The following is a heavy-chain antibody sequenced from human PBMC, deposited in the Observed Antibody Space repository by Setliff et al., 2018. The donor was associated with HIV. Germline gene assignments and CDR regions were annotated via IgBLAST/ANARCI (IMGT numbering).Heavy chain of an antibody. Sequence: SETLSLTCTVSGGSINRGTYHWSWIRQPAGKGLEWIGRVYNSGSANYNPSLTSRVTMSVDTSKNQFSLNLNSLTAADTAIYYCARGAEYPNWYFDLWGRGTLVTVSS. CDR2: VYNSGSA. CDR1: GGSINRGTYH. CDR3: ARGAEYPNWYFDL. J-gene: IGHJ2*01. V-gene: IGHV4-61*02.